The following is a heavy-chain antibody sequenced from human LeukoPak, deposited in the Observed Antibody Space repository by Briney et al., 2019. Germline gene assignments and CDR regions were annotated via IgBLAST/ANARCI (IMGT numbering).Heavy chain of an antibody. CDR2: IYTSGST. CDR1: GGSISSGSYY. V-gene: IGHV4-61*02. D-gene: IGHD2/OR15-2a*01. CDR3: ASFYMESMAIDY. J-gene: IGHJ4*02. Sequence: SETLSLTCTVSGGSISSGSYYWSWIRQPAGKGLEWIGRIYTSGSTNYNPSLKSRVTISVDSSKNQFSLKLSSVTAADTAVYYCASFYMESMAIDYWGQGTLVTVSS.